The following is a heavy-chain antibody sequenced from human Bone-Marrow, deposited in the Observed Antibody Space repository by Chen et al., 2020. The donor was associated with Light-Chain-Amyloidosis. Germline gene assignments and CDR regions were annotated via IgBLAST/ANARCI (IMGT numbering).Heavy chain of an antibody. CDR1: GFTFSHYG. CDR3: AKDLLPRTVTALGY. J-gene: IGHJ4*01. CDR2: ISYHGNDK. Sequence: QMQLVESGGGVVQPGRSLRLSCAASGFTFSHYGMHWVRQAPGKGLEWVAVISYHGNDKYYADSMKGRFTISRDNFNSTLYLQRDSLRAEDTAVYYCAKDLLPRTVTALGYWGQGTLVSVPS. V-gene: IGHV3-30*18. D-gene: IGHD2-21*02.